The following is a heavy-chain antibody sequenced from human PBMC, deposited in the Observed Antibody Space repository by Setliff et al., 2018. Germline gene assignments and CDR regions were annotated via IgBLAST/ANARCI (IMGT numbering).Heavy chain of an antibody. J-gene: IGHJ4*02. D-gene: IGHD5-12*01. Sequence: GASVKVSCKASGYTFTGYYMHWVRQAPGQGLEWMGWISAYSGNTNYAQKLQGRVTMTTDTSTSTAYMELSSLRSEDTAVYYCARLYSGYGGAIDYWGQGTLVTVSS. V-gene: IGHV1-18*04. CDR2: ISAYSGNT. CDR3: ARLYSGYGGAIDY. CDR1: GYTFTGYY.